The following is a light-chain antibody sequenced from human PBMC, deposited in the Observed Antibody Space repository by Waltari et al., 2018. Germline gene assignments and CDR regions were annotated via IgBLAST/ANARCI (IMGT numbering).Light chain of an antibody. CDR1: QSVLYSSNNKNF. CDR2: WAS. J-gene: IGKJ1*01. Sequence: DIVMTQSPDSLSVSLGERATINCKSSQSVLYSSNNKNFLAWYQQKPGQPPKLIIYWASTRQSGVPDRCSGSGAGTDFTLTISSLQAEDLAVYYCQQYYSTPWTFGQGTKVETK. CDR3: QQYYSTPWT. V-gene: IGKV4-1*01.